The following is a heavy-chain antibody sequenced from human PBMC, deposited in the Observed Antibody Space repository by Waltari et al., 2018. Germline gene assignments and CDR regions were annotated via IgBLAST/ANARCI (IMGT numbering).Heavy chain of an antibody. CDR1: GYSFTRSW. J-gene: IGHJ3*02. Sequence: EVQLVQSGAEAKKPGESLKISCKGSGYSFTRSWIGWVRQMPGKGLEWMGIIYPGDSDTRYSPSFQGQVTISADKSISTAYLQWSSLKASDTAMYYCASPSLAAANDAFDIWVQGTMVTVSS. CDR3: ASPSLAAANDAFDI. CDR2: IYPGDSDT. D-gene: IGHD6-13*01. V-gene: IGHV5-51*01.